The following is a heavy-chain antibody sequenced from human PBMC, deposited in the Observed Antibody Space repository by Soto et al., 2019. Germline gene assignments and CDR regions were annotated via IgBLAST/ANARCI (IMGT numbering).Heavy chain of an antibody. CDR2: INAGNGNT. CDR3: AAPSLLCNADSSGCDFQH. J-gene: IGHJ1*01. V-gene: IGHV1-3*01. CDR1: GYTLTNNA. D-gene: IGHD1-26*01. Sequence: QVQLVQSGAEVKKPGASVKVSCKASGYTLTNNAMHWVRQAPGQRLEWMGWINAGNGNTKYSQKFQGRVTITRDNSASTAHMELGSLRSEDTAVYYCAAPSLLCNADSSGCDFQHWGQGTLVTVSS.